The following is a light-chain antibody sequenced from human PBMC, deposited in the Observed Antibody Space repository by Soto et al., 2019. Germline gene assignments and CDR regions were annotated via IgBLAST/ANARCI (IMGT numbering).Light chain of an antibody. Sequence: DIQMTQSPSSLSSSVGDRVTITCRASQGVSNYLSWYQQQPRKVPKLLIYAASTLQSGVPSRFSGSGSGTDFTITIRSLQPEDVATYYCQKYNSVPLTFGGGTKVEIK. J-gene: IGKJ4*01. CDR2: AAS. CDR1: QGVSNY. V-gene: IGKV1-27*01. CDR3: QKYNSVPLT.